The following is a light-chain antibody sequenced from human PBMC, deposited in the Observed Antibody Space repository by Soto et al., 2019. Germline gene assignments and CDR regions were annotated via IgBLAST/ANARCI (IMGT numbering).Light chain of an antibody. J-gene: IGLJ2*01. V-gene: IGLV1-44*01. Sequence: QSVLTQPPSASGTPGQRVTISCSGSSSNIGSNTVNWYQQLPGTAPKLLIYSNNQRPSWVPDRFSGSKSGTLASLAISGRQSEDEADYYCAAWDDSLNGVVFGGGTKLTVL. CDR3: AAWDDSLNGVV. CDR1: SSNIGSNT. CDR2: SNN.